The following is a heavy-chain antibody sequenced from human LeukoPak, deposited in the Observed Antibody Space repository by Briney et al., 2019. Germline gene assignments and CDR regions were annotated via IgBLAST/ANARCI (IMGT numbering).Heavy chain of an antibody. V-gene: IGHV1-69*05. D-gene: IGHD3-3*01. CDR1: GGTFSSYA. CDR3: ARDAGITIFGVVIFPNDY. J-gene: IGHJ4*02. CDR2: IIPIFGTA. Sequence: GASVKVSCKASGGTFSSYAISWVRHAPGQGLEWMGGIIPIFGTANYAQKFQGRVTMTTDTSTSTAYMELRSLRSDDTAVYYCARDAGITIFGVVIFPNDYWGQGTLVTVSS.